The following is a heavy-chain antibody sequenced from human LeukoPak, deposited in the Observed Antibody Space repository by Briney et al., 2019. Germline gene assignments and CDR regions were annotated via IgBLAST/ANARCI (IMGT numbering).Heavy chain of an antibody. CDR1: GFTFSNYA. D-gene: IGHD2-2*01. J-gene: IGHJ6*02. V-gene: IGHV3-23*01. Sequence: GGSLRLSCAASGFTFSNYAMSWVRQAPGKGLEWVSTISGSGGSTYYADSVRGRFTISRDNSKNTLYLKLSSLRAEDTAVYYCAKSTSPLYYYYGMDVWGQGTTATVSS. CDR2: ISGSGGST. CDR3: AKSTSPLYYYYGMDV.